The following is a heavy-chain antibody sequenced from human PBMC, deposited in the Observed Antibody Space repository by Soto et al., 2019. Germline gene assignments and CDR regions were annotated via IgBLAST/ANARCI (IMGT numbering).Heavy chain of an antibody. V-gene: IGHV4-30-4*01. Sequence: PSETLSLTCSVSGDSISTVDYFWAWIRQPPGQALEYIGYIYKSTTTYYNPSFESRVAIFLDTSKSQFSLTVTSVTAADTAVYFCARGRYCLTGRCFPNWFDSWGQGTLVTVSS. CDR1: GDSISTVDYF. D-gene: IGHD2-15*01. J-gene: IGHJ5*01. CDR3: ARGRYCLTGRCFPNWFDS. CDR2: IYKSTTT.